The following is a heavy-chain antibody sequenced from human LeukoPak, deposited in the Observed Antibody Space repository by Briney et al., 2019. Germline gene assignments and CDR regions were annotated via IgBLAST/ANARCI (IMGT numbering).Heavy chain of an antibody. CDR1: GGSISSANSY. CDR2: IYYSGST. Sequence: PSETLSLTCTVSGGSISSANSYWSWIRQPPGKGLEYIGYIYYSGSTNYNPSLKSRVTMSLDTSKNQFSQRLSSGTAADTAVYYCAREEGPHGFDIWGQGTMVAVSS. CDR3: AREEGPHGFDI. J-gene: IGHJ3*02. V-gene: IGHV4-61*01.